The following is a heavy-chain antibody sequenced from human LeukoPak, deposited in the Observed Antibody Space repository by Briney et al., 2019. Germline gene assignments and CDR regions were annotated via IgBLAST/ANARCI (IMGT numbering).Heavy chain of an antibody. CDR2: MNPNSGNT. V-gene: IGHV1-8*01. D-gene: IGHD6-19*01. Sequence: ASVKVSCKTSGYTFTSYDINWVRQATGQGLEWMGWMNPNSGNTGYAQKFQGRVTMTWNTSINTAYMELGSLRSEDTAVYYCARGPGYSSGWSTGMPKGWFDPWGQGTLVTVSS. J-gene: IGHJ5*02. CDR1: GYTFTSYD. CDR3: ARGPGYSSGWSTGMPKGWFDP.